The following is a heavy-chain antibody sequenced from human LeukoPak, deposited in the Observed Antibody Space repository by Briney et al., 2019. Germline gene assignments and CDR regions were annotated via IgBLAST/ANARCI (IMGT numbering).Heavy chain of an antibody. D-gene: IGHD2-2*01. Sequence: SETLSLTCTVSGGPIRSSSNYWGWIRQPPGKGLEWIGTIYYSGSTNYNPSLKNRVTILVDTSKNQLSLKLSSVTAADTAVYYCARHDCSSTSCSHFDYWGQGTLVTVSS. CDR3: ARHDCSSTSCSHFDY. CDR1: GGPIRSSSNY. V-gene: IGHV4-39*07. CDR2: IYYSGST. J-gene: IGHJ4*02.